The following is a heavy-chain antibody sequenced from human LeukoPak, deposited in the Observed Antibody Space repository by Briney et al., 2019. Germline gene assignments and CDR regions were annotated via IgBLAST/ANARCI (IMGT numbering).Heavy chain of an antibody. J-gene: IGHJ4*02. CDR1: GFTFEDYA. Sequence: QPGGSLRLSCAASGFTFEDYAMHWVRQAPGKGLEWVSGISWNSGSIGYADSVKGRFTISRDNAKNSLYLQMNSLRGDDTAVYYCAKDLVNGDGPEYWGQGTLVTVSS. CDR2: ISWNSGSI. CDR3: AKDLVNGDGPEY. V-gene: IGHV3-9*01.